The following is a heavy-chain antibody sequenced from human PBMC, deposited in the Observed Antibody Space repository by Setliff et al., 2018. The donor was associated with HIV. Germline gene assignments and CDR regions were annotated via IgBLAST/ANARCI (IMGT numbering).Heavy chain of an antibody. Sequence: GGSLRLSCAASGFTFSSYAMSWVRQAPGKGLEWVSAISSGIGTTYYADSVKGRFTISRDNAKNSVYLQMNSLRVEDTAMYYCTKDHLSGWASDCWGQGTLVTVSS. V-gene: IGHV3-23*01. CDR1: GFTFSSYA. J-gene: IGHJ4*02. D-gene: IGHD6-19*01. CDR2: ISSGIGTT. CDR3: TKDHLSGWASDC.